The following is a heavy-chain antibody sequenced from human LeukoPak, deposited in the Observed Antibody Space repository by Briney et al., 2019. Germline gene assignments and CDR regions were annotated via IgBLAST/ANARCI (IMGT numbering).Heavy chain of an antibody. CDR1: GFSFSAYW. Sequence: GGSLRLSCAASGFSFSAYWMTWVRQAPGTGLEWVANINPAGSETYYVDPVKGRFSISRDNAKNLVYLQMSSLRAEDTAVYHCARFGYVAAVDVWGQGTPVTVSS. V-gene: IGHV3-7*01. CDR3: ARFGYVAAVDV. J-gene: IGHJ4*02. CDR2: INPAGSET. D-gene: IGHD2-15*01.